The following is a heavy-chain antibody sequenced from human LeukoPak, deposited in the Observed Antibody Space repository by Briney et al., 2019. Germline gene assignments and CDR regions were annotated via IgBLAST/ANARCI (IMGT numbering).Heavy chain of an antibody. CDR2: IYYSGST. Sequence: SGTLSLTCTVSGGSISSGDYYWSWIRQPPGKGLEWIGYIYYSGSTYYNPSLKSRVTISVDTSKNQFSLKLSSVTAADTAVYYCARDSSGYLFDYWGQGTLVTVSS. CDR1: GGSISSGDYY. J-gene: IGHJ4*02. CDR3: ARDSSGYLFDY. D-gene: IGHD3-22*01. V-gene: IGHV4-30-4*08.